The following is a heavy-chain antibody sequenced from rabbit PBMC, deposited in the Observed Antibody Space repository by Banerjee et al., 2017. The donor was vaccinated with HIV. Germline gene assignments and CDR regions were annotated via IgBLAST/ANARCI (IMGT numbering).Heavy chain of an antibody. CDR2: ISAGDNA. Sequence: SSYSMNWVRQSPGKGLEYIGWISAGDNAYYASWAEGRFTISKTSSTTATLQMTSLTGADTATYFCARDRDYAGYAYRTYYFNLWGQGTLVTVS. D-gene: IGHD6-1*01. CDR1: SSYS. J-gene: IGHJ4*01. CDR3: ARDRDYAGYAYRTYYFNL. V-gene: IGHV1S40*01.